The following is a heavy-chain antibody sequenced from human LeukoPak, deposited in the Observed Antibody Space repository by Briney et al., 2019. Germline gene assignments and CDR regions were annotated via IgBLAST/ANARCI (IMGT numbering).Heavy chain of an antibody. CDR1: GGSISSGGYY. Sequence: SQTLSLTCTVSGGSISSGGYYWSWIRQPPGKGLEWIGYIYHSGSTYYNPSLKSRVTISVDRSKNQFSLKLSSVTAADTAVYYCASGGGGAARFLDYWGQGTLVTVSS. D-gene: IGHD6-6*01. J-gene: IGHJ4*02. V-gene: IGHV4-30-2*01. CDR2: IYHSGST. CDR3: ASGGGGAARFLDY.